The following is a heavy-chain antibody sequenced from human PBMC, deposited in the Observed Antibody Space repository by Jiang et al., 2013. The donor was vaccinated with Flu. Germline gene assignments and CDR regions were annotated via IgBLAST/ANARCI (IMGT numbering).Heavy chain of an antibody. CDR3: ARGEGGIAAAGTFDY. Sequence: IFGTANYAQKFQGRVTITADESTSTAYMELSSLRSEDTAVYYCARGEGGIAAAGTFDYWGQGTLVTVSS. J-gene: IGHJ4*02. V-gene: IGHV1-69*01. CDR2: IFGTA. D-gene: IGHD6-13*01.